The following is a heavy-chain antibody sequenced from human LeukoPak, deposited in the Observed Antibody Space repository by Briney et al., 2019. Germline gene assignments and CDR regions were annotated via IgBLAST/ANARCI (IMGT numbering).Heavy chain of an antibody. CDR3: ARDSTTVTTYPPYYYYMDV. Sequence: KPGGSLRLSCAASGFSLSTYSMNWVRQAPGKGLEWVSSISSSSSYIYYADSVKGRFTISRDNAKNSLYLQMNSLRAEDTAVYYCARDSTTVTTYPPYYYYMDVWGKGTTVTVSS. CDR1: GFSLSTYS. J-gene: IGHJ6*03. D-gene: IGHD4-17*01. V-gene: IGHV3-21*01. CDR2: ISSSSSYI.